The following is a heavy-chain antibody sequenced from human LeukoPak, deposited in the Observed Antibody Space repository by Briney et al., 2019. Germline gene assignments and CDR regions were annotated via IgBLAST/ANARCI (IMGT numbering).Heavy chain of an antibody. V-gene: IGHV1-18*01. J-gene: IGHJ6*03. CDR3: ARVPLDYGDYGVRDYYYYYMDV. CDR2: ISAYNGNT. D-gene: IGHD4-17*01. CDR1: GYTFTNYG. Sequence: ASVKVSCKASGYTFTNYGISWVRQAPGQGLEWMGWISAYNGNTNYAQKFQGRVTITADESTSTAYMELSSLRSDDTAVYYCARVPLDYGDYGVRDYYYYYMDVWGKGTTVTISS.